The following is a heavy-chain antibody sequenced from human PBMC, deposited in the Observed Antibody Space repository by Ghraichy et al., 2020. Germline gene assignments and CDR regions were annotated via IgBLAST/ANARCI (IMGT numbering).Heavy chain of an antibody. CDR3: ARAYSSSWYLNPAFDY. CDR2: TYYRSKWYN. J-gene: IGHJ4*02. V-gene: IGHV6-1*01. CDR1: GDSVSSNSAA. D-gene: IGHD6-13*01. Sequence: SQTLSLTCAISGDSVSSNSAAWNWIRQSPSRGLEWLGRTYYRSKWYNDYAVSVKSRITINPDTSKNQFSLQLNSVTPEDTAVYYCARAYSSSWYLNPAFDYWGQGTLVTVSS.